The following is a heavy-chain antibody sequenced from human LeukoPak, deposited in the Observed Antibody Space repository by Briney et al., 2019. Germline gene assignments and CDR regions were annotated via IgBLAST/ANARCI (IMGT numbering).Heavy chain of an antibody. D-gene: IGHD3-3*01. J-gene: IGHJ6*03. CDR3: AKGNDFWSGYFRDYYYYYYMDV. CDR2: IKSRTDGGTT. CDR1: GFTFSSAW. V-gene: IGHV3-15*01. Sequence: GGSLRLSCAGSGFTFSSAWMTWVRQTPGKGLEWVGHIKSRTDGGTTDYAAPVKGRFTVSRDDSTNTVYLQMNSLRAEDTAVYYCAKGNDFWSGYFRDYYYYYYMDVWGKGTTVTVSS.